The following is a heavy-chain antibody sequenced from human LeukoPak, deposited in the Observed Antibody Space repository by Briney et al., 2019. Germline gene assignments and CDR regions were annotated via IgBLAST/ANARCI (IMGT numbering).Heavy chain of an antibody. CDR1: GGTFSSYA. Sequence: SVKVSCKASGGTFSSYAISWVRQAPGQGLEWMGGISPIFGTANYAQKFQGRVTITADESTSTAYMELSSLRSEDTAVYYCARRSPSALRGVIMISFDYWGQGTLVTVSS. J-gene: IGHJ4*02. CDR2: ISPIFGTA. D-gene: IGHD3-10*01. V-gene: IGHV1-69*13. CDR3: ARRSPSALRGVIMISFDY.